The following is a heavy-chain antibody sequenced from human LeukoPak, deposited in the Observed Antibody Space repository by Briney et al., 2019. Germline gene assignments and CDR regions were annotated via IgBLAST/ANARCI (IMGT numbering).Heavy chain of an antibody. CDR1: GGTFSSYA. Sequence: GASVKVSCKASGGTFSSYAISWVRQAPGQGLEWMGGIIPIFGTANYAQKFQGRVTITADESTSTAYMELSSLRSEDTAVYYCARGLYYYGSGSYDRFDPWGQGTLVTVSS. J-gene: IGHJ5*02. CDR3: ARGLYYYGSGSYDRFDP. CDR2: IIPIFGTA. D-gene: IGHD3-10*01. V-gene: IGHV1-69*13.